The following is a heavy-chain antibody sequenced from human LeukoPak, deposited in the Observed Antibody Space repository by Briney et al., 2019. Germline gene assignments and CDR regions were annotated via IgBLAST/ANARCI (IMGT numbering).Heavy chain of an antibody. D-gene: IGHD6-19*01. Sequence: GGSLRLSCAASGFTFSSYSMNWVRQAPGKGLEWVSYISSSSSTIYYADSVKGRFTISRDNAKNSLYLQMSSLRAEDTALYYCARHAYGSGWYFFDYWGQGTLLAVSS. V-gene: IGHV3-48*04. CDR3: ARHAYGSGWYFFDY. CDR2: ISSSSSTI. CDR1: GFTFSSYS. J-gene: IGHJ4*02.